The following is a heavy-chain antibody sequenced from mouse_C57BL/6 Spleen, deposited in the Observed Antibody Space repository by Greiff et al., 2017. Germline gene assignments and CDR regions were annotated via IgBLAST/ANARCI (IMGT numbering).Heavy chain of an antibody. CDR1: GYAFSSYW. Sequence: QVQLQQSGAELVKPGASVKISCKASGYAFSSYWMNWVKQRPGKGLEWIGQIYPGDGDTNYNGKFKGKATLTADKSSSTAYMQLSSLTSEDSAVDFGARSELGRVLGYFDYWGQGTTLTVSS. CDR3: ARSELGRVLGYFDY. J-gene: IGHJ2*01. D-gene: IGHD4-1*01. V-gene: IGHV1-80*01. CDR2: IYPGDGDT.